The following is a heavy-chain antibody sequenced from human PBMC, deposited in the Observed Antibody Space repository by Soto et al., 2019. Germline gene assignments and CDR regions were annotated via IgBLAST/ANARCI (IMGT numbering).Heavy chain of an antibody. CDR3: ARHHMAATDMYFDY. V-gene: IGHV4-31*03. CDR1: GGSISSGGYY. Sequence: QVQLQESGPGLVKPSQTLSLTCTVSGGSISSGGYYWSWIRQHPGKGLEWIGYIYDNDSTYYNPSLKSRVTMSVDMSRNQFSLKLSSVTAADTAVYYCARHHMAATDMYFDYCGPGTLVTVSS. D-gene: IGHD6-19*01. J-gene: IGHJ4*02. CDR2: IYDNDST.